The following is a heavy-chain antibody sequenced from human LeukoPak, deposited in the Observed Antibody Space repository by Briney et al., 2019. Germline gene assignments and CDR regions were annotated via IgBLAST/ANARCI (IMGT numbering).Heavy chain of an antibody. V-gene: IGHV4-34*01. CDR3: ARGRRGTIFGVVTSNGYLYYYYYMDV. CDR2: INHSGST. J-gene: IGHJ6*03. CDR1: GGSFSGYY. Sequence: PSETLSLACAVYGGSFSGYYWSWIRQPPGKGLEWIGEINHSGSTNYNPSLKSRVTISVDTSKNQFSLKLSSVTAADTAVYYCARGRRGTIFGVVTSNGYLYYYYYMDVWGEGTTVTVSS. D-gene: IGHD3-3*01.